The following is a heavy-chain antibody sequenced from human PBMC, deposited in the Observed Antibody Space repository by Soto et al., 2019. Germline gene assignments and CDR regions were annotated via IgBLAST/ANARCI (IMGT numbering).Heavy chain of an antibody. D-gene: IGHD3-10*01. V-gene: IGHV3-74*01. CDR2: INTDGSGT. CDR3: GRDWFGEFF. CDR1: GSTFSSSW. J-gene: IGHJ4*02. Sequence: PGGSLRLSCAASGSTFSSSWMHWVRQTPGKGPMWISHINTDGSGTTYADSVKGRFTISRDNAKNTLYLQMNSLRAEDTAVYYCGRDWFGEFFWGQGTLVTVSS.